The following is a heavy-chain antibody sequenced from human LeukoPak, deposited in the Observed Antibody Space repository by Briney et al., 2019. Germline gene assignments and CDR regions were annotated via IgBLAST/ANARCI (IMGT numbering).Heavy chain of an antibody. V-gene: IGHV3-66*04. CDR2: IYSSGST. J-gene: IGHJ4*02. D-gene: IGHD5-12*01. CDR3: ARLAVAYFDS. CDR1: GFIVSSNY. Sequence: PGGSLRLSCAASGFIVSSNYMGWVRQAPGKGLEWVSVIYSSGSTYYPDSVKGRFTISRGDSKNTLYLQMNSLRAEDTAVYYCARLAVAYFDSWGQGTLVTVSS.